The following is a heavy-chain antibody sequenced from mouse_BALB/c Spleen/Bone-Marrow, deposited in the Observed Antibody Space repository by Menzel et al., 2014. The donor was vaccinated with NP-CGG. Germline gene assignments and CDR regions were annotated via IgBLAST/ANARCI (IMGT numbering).Heavy chain of an antibody. V-gene: IGHV5-17*02. CDR2: ISSGSSTI. CDR3: ARSGIGYYYGSNSYAMDY. Sequence: EVQGVESGGGLVQPGGSRKLSSAASGFTFSSFGMHWVRQAPEKGLEWVAYISSGSSTIYYADTVKGRFTISRDNPKNTLFLQMTSLRSEDTAMYYCARSGIGYYYGSNSYAMDYWGQGTSVTVSS. D-gene: IGHD1-1*01. CDR1: GFTFSSFG. J-gene: IGHJ4*01.